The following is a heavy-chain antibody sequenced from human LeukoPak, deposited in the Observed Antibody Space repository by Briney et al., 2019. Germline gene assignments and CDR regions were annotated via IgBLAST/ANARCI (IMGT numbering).Heavy chain of an antibody. CDR1: GFTFSSYG. CDR2: IRYDGSNK. Sequence: GGSLRLSCAASGFTFSSYGMHWVRQAPGKGLEWVAFIRYDGSNKYYADSVRGRFTISRDNSKNTLYLQMNSLRAEDTAVYYCARDMVRGVIKVTNYYYYYMDVWGKGTTVTISS. V-gene: IGHV3-30*02. D-gene: IGHD3-10*01. CDR3: ARDMVRGVIKVTNYYYYYMDV. J-gene: IGHJ6*03.